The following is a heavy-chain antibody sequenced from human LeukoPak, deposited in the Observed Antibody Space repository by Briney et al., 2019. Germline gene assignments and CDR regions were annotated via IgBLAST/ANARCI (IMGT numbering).Heavy chain of an antibody. Sequence: GGSLRLSCAASGFTFSSYSMNWVRQAPGKGLEWVSSISSSSSYIYYADSVKGRFTVSRDNAKNSVYLQMNSLRAEDTAVYYCARDKWLTTTHYFNYWGQGTLVTVSS. D-gene: IGHD4-11*01. CDR2: ISSSSSYI. J-gene: IGHJ4*02. V-gene: IGHV3-21*01. CDR1: GFTFSSYS. CDR3: ARDKWLTTTHYFNY.